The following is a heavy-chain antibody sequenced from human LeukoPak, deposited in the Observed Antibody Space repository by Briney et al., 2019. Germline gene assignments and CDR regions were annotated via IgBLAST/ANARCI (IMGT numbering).Heavy chain of an antibody. Sequence: PSETLSLTCTVSGGSVSSGSYYWSWIRQPPGKGLEWIGFIYYSGSTNYNPSLKSRVTMSVDTSKKQFSLKLNSVTAADTAVYYCARDKGSSFDYWGQGTLVTVSS. CDR1: GGSVSSGSYY. J-gene: IGHJ4*02. V-gene: IGHV4-61*01. D-gene: IGHD3-10*01. CDR3: ARDKGSSFDY. CDR2: IYYSGST.